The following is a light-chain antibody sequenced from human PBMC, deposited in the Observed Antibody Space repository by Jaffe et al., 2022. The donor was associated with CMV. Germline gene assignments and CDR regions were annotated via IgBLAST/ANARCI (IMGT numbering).Light chain of an antibody. Sequence: SYELTQPPSVSVSPGQTARITCSGDALPNQYAYWYQQKPGQAPVLVIYKDTERPSGIPERFAGSSSGTTVTLTISGVQAEDEADYYCQSADNSDSPPVLFGGGTKLTVL. J-gene: IGLJ2*01. CDR2: KDT. CDR1: ALPNQY. V-gene: IGLV3-25*03. CDR3: QSADNSDSPPVL.